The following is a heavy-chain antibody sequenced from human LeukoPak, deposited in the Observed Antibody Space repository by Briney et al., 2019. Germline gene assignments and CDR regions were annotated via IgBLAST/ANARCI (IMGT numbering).Heavy chain of an antibody. Sequence: GGSLRLSCAASGFTFSSYAMSWVRQAPGKGLEWVSAISGDGGSTYYADSVKGRFTISRDNSKNSLYLQMNSLRTEDTALYYCAKGGSYSSGWYEIDYWGQGTLVTVSS. CDR1: GFTFSSYA. D-gene: IGHD6-19*01. CDR3: AKGGSYSSGWYEIDY. V-gene: IGHV3-43*02. J-gene: IGHJ4*02. CDR2: ISGDGGST.